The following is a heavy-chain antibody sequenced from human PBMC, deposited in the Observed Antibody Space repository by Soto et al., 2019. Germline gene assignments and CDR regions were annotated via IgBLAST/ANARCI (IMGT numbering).Heavy chain of an antibody. CDR2: ISAYNGNT. J-gene: IGHJ5*02. V-gene: IGHV1-18*01. D-gene: IGHD2-2*01. Sequence: GASVKVSCKASGYTFTSYGISWVRQAPGQGLEWMGWISAYNGNTNYAQKLQGRVTMTTDTSTSTAYMELRSLRSDDTAVYYCARVRQYQQAGYNWFDPWGQGTLVTVSS. CDR1: GYTFTSYG. CDR3: ARVRQYQQAGYNWFDP.